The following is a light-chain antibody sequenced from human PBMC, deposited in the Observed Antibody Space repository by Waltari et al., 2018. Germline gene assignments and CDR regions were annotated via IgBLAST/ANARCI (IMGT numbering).Light chain of an antibody. J-gene: IGKJ1*01. CDR1: QSVGRS. Sequence: IVLTQSPGPLSLSPGERATLSCWASQSVGRSLAWYQQKRGQAPRLLIYGASTRATGIPDRFSGSGSGTDFSLTISRLEPEDFGVYYCQHYVRLPVTFGQGTKVEIK. CDR3: QHYVRLPVT. V-gene: IGKV3-20*01. CDR2: GAS.